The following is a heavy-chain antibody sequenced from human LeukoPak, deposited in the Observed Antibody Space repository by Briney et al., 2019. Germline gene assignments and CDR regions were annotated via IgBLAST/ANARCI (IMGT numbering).Heavy chain of an antibody. CDR1: GGSFSGYY. V-gene: IGHV4-34*01. Sequence: PSETLSLTCAVHGGSFSGYYWSWIRQPPGKGLEWIGEINHSGSTNYNPSLKSRVTISVDTSKNQFSLKLSSVTAADTAVYYCARSYGDYMGENDYWGQGTLVTVSS. D-gene: IGHD4-17*01. J-gene: IGHJ4*02. CDR2: INHSGST. CDR3: ARSYGDYMGENDY.